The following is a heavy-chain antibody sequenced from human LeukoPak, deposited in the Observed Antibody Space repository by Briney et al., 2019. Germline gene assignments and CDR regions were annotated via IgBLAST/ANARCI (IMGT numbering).Heavy chain of an antibody. CDR1: GYTFTGYY. J-gene: IGHJ1*01. Sequence: SVTASHKASGYTFTGYYMHWVRQAPGQGLAWVGWINPNSGGTNYAQKFQGRVTMTRDTSISTAYMELSRLRSDDTAVYYCARDHFGYCSSTSCDGDFQHWGQGTLVTVSS. V-gene: IGHV1-2*02. CDR2: INPNSGGT. CDR3: ARDHFGYCSSTSCDGDFQH. D-gene: IGHD2-2*03.